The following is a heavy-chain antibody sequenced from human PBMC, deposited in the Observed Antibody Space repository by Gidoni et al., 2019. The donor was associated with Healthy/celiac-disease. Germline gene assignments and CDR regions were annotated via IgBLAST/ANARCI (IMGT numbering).Heavy chain of an antibody. Sequence: EVQLVESGGGLVQPGRSLRLSCAASGFTFDDYAMHWVRQAPGKGLEWVSGISWNSGSIGYADSVKGRFTISRDNAKNSLYLQMNSLRAEDTALYYCAKDIGDGSGSYYRSDYYGMDVWGQGTTVTVSS. D-gene: IGHD3-10*01. J-gene: IGHJ6*02. V-gene: IGHV3-9*01. CDR2: ISWNSGSI. CDR1: GFTFDDYA. CDR3: AKDIGDGSGSYYRSDYYGMDV.